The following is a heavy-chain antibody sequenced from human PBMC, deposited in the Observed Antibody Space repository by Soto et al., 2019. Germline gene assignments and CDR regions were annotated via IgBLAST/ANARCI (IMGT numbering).Heavy chain of an antibody. CDR3: ARELQGLYYFDY. D-gene: IGHD4-4*01. V-gene: IGHV1-3*01. CDR1: EYTFTSYA. J-gene: IGHJ4*02. Sequence: ASVKVSCKASEYTFTSYAMPWVRQAPGQSLEWMGWINAGNGNTKYSQKFQGRVTITRDTSASTAYMELSSLRSEETAVYYCARELQGLYYFDYWGLGTLVTVSS. CDR2: INAGNGNT.